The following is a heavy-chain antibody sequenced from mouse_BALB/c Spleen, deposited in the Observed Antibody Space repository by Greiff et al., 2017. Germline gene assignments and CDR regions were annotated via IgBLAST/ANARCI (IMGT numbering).Heavy chain of an antibody. CDR3: ARVGNYGY. Sequence: VQLQQSGAELVKPGASVKLSCTASGFNIKDTYMHWVKQRPEQGLEWIGRIDPANGNTKYDPKFQGKATITADTSSTTAYLQVSSLTSEDTAVYYCARVGNYGYWGQGTTLTVSS. CDR1: GFNIKDTY. CDR2: IDPANGNT. J-gene: IGHJ2*01. V-gene: IGHV14-3*02. D-gene: IGHD2-1*01.